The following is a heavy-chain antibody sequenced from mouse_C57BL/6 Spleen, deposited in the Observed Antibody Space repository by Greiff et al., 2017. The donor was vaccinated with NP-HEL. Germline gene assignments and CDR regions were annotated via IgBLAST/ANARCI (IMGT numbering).Heavy chain of an antibody. CDR1: GFSLTSYA. V-gene: IGHV2-9-1*01. D-gene: IGHD1-1*01. Sequence: VKVVESGPGLVAPSQSLSITCTVSGFSLTSYAISWVRQPPGKGLEWLGVIWTGGGTNYNSALKSRLSISKDNSKSQVFLKMNSLQTDDTARYYCARNLALYYYGSSYGGNAMDYWGQGTSVTVSS. J-gene: IGHJ4*01. CDR3: ARNLALYYYGSSYGGNAMDY. CDR2: IWTGGGT.